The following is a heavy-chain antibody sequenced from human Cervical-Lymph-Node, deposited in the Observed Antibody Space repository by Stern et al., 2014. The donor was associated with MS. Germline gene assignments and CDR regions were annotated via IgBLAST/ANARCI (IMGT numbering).Heavy chain of an antibody. J-gene: IGHJ4*02. V-gene: IGHV1-18*01. Sequence: QVQLVQSGAEVKKPGASVKVSCKTSAYNFTNYGVTWVRRAPGQGLEWMGWISGYNGNTKYEQKFQGRVAMTTDTSTKTAYMELRSLRSSDTAVYYCARPGYDVSGLSDYWGQGTLVTVSS. D-gene: IGHD5-12*01. CDR3: ARPGYDVSGLSDY. CDR1: AYNFTNYG. CDR2: ISGYNGNT.